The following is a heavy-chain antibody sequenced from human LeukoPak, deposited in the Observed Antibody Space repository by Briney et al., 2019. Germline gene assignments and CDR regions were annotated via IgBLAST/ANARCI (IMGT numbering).Heavy chain of an antibody. Sequence: PGGSLRLSCTASGFTFGDYAMSWFRQAPGKGLEWVGFIRSKAYGGTTEYAASVKGRFTISRDDSKSIAYLQMNSLKTEDTAVYYCTRTAIYCSSTSCYRGWFDPWGQGTLVTVSS. J-gene: IGHJ5*02. D-gene: IGHD2-2*01. CDR1: GFTFGDYA. CDR2: IRSKAYGGTT. V-gene: IGHV3-49*03. CDR3: TRTAIYCSSTSCYRGWFDP.